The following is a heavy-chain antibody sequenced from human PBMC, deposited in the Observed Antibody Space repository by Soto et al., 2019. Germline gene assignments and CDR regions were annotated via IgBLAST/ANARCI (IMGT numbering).Heavy chain of an antibody. CDR1: GFTFSSYG. V-gene: IGHV3-33*01. CDR2: IWYDGSNK. J-gene: IGHJ3*02. D-gene: IGHD4-17*01. CDR3: ARDSRYWVTTNYDAFDI. Sequence: GGSLRLSCAASGFTFSSYGMHWVRQAPGKGLEWVAVIWYDGSNKYYADSVKGRFTISRDNSKNTLYLQMNSLRAEDTAVYYCARDSRYWVTTNYDAFDIWGQGTMVTVSS.